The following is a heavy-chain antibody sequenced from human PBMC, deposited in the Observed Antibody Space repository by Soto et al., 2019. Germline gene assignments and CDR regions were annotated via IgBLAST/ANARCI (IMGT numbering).Heavy chain of an antibody. Sequence: ASVKVSCKASGGTFSSYAISWVRQAPGQGLEWMGGIIPIFGTANYAQKFQGRVTITADESTSTAYMELSSLRSEDTAVYYCARVLEGYLNHYYYGMDVWGQGTTVTVSS. V-gene: IGHV1-69*13. D-gene: IGHD5-18*01. CDR3: ARVLEGYLNHYYYGMDV. CDR1: GGTFSSYA. J-gene: IGHJ6*02. CDR2: IIPIFGTA.